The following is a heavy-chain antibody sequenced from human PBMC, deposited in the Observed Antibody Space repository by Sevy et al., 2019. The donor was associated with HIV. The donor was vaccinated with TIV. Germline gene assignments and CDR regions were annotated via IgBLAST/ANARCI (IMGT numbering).Heavy chain of an antibody. Sequence: GGSLRLSCAASGLIFSNYAMNWVRQAPGKGLEWVSTISGGGDSTYYAESVRGRFTIFRDNSKSTVYLQMNSLRAEDTAVYYCARNLDYYASGPPDSWGRGTLVTVSS. CDR2: ISGGGDST. V-gene: IGHV3-23*01. J-gene: IGHJ4*02. CDR3: ARNLDYYASGPPDS. D-gene: IGHD3-10*01. CDR1: GLIFSNYA.